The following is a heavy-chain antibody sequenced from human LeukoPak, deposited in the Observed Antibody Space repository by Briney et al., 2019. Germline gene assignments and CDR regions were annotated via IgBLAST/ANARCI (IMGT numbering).Heavy chain of an antibody. V-gene: IGHV3-23*01. Sequence: GSLRPSRAASGFTFRSYGISWVRQAPGKGLEWVSAISGSGGSTYYADSVKGRFTISRDNSKNTLYLQMNSLRAEDTAVYYCAKTSAVAGNFDYWGQGTLVTVSS. CDR3: AKTSAVAGNFDY. J-gene: IGHJ4*02. D-gene: IGHD6-19*01. CDR1: GFTFRSYG. CDR2: ISGSGGST.